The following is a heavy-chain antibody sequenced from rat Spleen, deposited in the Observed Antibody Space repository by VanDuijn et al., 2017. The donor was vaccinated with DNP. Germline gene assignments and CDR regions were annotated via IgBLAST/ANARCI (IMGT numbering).Heavy chain of an antibody. J-gene: IGHJ2*01. CDR1: GFSLTSYG. CDR3: TRERGYGGNQPALDY. CDR2: ISSGGGT. V-gene: IGHV2S12*01. D-gene: IGHD1-11*01. Sequence: QVQLKESGPGLVQPSQTLSLTCAVSGFSLTSYGVSWVRQPPGKGLEWIAAISSGGGTYLKSILKSRLSLSRDTSKSQVFLKINSLQTEDTGIYFCTRERGYGGNQPALDYWGQGVKVTVSS.